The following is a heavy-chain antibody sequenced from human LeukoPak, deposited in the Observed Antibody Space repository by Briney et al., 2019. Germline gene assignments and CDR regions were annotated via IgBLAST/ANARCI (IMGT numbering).Heavy chain of an antibody. CDR1: GGTFSSYA. CDR2: IIPIFGTA. V-gene: IGHV1-69*01. D-gene: IGHD2-2*01. CDR3: ARTPIVVVPAYWYFDL. J-gene: IGHJ2*01. Sequence: GSSVKVSCKASGGTFSSYAISWVRQAPGQGLEWMGGIIPIFGTANYAQKFQGRVTITADESTSAAYMELSSLRSEDTAVYYCARTPIVVVPAYWYFDLWGRGTLVTVSS.